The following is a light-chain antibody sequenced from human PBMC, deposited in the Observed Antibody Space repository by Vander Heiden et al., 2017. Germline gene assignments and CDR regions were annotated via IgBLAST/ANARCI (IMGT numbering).Light chain of an antibody. Sequence: IQLTQSPSSRSAAVGDRVTITCRASHGISSYLAWYQQKPGKAPKLLIYAASTLQSGVPSRFSGSGYGTDSTLTISRLQPEDFANYYCQQLNSYPLTFGHGTKVDIK. CDR2: AAS. CDR1: HGISSY. CDR3: QQLNSYPLT. J-gene: IGKJ3*01. V-gene: IGKV1-9*01.